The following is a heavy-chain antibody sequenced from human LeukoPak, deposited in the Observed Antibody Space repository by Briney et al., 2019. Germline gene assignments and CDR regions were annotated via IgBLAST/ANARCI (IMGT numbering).Heavy chain of an antibody. CDR3: ARTRYGSGSYYYAY. D-gene: IGHD3-10*01. V-gene: IGHV1-2*02. Sequence: ASVRVSCKASGYTFTGYYMHWVRQAPGQGLEWMGWINPNSGGTNYAQKFQGRVTMTRDTSISTAYMELSRLRSDDTAVYYCARTRYGSGSYYYAYWGQGTLVTVSS. CDR2: INPNSGGT. CDR1: GYTFTGYY. J-gene: IGHJ4*02.